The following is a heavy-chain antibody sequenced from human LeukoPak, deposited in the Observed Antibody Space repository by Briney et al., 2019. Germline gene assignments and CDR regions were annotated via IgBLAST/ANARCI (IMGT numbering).Heavy chain of an antibody. Sequence: GASLKISCKGSGSRFSDSWIGWVRQMPGKGLEWMGIIYPGDSDTRYSPSFQGQVTISADKSISTAYLQWSSLKATDTAMYYCARQYGRPFDYWGQGTLVTVSS. CDR3: ARQYGRPFDY. CDR2: IYPGDSDT. D-gene: IGHD4-17*01. J-gene: IGHJ4*02. CDR1: GSRFSDSW. V-gene: IGHV5-51*01.